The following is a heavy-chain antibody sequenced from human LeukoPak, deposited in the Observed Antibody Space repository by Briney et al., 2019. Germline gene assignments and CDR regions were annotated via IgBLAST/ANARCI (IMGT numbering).Heavy chain of an antibody. CDR1: GYSFTSYW. D-gene: IGHD1-26*01. J-gene: IGHJ5*02. V-gene: IGHV5-51*01. Sequence: GESLKISCKGSGYSFTSYWIGWVRQMPGKGLEWMGIIYPGDSDTRYSPSFQGQVTISADQSISTADLQWGSLKAGDTAMYYCATRVGAATHWFDPWGQGPLVTVSS. CDR3: ATRVGAATHWFDP. CDR2: IYPGDSDT.